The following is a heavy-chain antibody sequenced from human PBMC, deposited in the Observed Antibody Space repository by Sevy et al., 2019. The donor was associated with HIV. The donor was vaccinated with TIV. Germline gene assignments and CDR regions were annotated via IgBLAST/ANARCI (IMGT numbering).Heavy chain of an antibody. CDR1: GYTFTSYG. CDR3: ARDGRYKMYYYDSSGYNYGMDV. V-gene: IGHV1-18*01. D-gene: IGHD3-22*01. J-gene: IGHJ6*02. CDR2: ISAYNGNT. Sequence: ASVKVSCKASGYTFTSYGISWVRQAPGQGLEWMGWISAYNGNTNYAQKLQGKVTMTTDTSTGTAYMELRSRGSDATAVYYWARDGRYKMYYYDSSGYNYGMDVWGQGTTVTVSS.